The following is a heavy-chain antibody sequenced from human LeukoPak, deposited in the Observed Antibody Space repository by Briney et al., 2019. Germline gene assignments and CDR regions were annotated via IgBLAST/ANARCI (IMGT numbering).Heavy chain of an antibody. J-gene: IGHJ6*04. CDR1: GFTFRSYE. CDR2: ISSSGSTI. V-gene: IGHV3-48*03. Sequence: GGSLRLFCAASGFTFRSYEMNWVRQAPGKGLEGASYISSSGSTIYYADSVKGRFTISRDNAKNSLYLQMNSLRAEDTAVYYCAELGITMIGGVWGKGTTVTISS. D-gene: IGHD3-10*02. CDR3: AELGITMIGGV.